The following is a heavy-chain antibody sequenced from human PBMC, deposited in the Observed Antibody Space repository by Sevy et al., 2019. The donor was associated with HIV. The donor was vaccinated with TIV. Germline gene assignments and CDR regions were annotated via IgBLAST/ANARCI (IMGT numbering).Heavy chain of an antibody. CDR2: IYYNGHI. CDR3: AGENAWGRGYS. CDR1: GGSITSLY. Sequence: SETPSLTCTVSGGSITSLYWNWIRQPPGKGLEWIANIYYNGHINYNPSLKSRVTLSLNTSKNQFPLRRGSVTAADTAMYYCAGENAWGRGYSWGQGTLVTVSS. V-gene: IGHV4-59*11. D-gene: IGHD1-26*01. J-gene: IGHJ4*02.